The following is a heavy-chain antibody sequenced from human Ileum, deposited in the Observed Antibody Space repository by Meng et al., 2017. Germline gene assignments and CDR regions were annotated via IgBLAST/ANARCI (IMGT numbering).Heavy chain of an antibody. Sequence: VQQQLWGGGMFKPSGTLLITSAALCGFFSGDYWSWMRQPPGKGLEWIGEINHSGSTNYNPSLKSRVTISVDTSKNQFSLKLSSVTAADTAVYYCARGGPWFDPWGQGTLVTVSS. V-gene: IGHV4-34*01. CDR2: INHSGST. CDR3: ARGGPWFDP. J-gene: IGHJ5*02. CDR1: CGFFSGDY.